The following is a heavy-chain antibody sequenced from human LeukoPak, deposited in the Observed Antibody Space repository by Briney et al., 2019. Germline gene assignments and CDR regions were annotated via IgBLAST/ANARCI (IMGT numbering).Heavy chain of an antibody. CDR2: IRQDGGDK. CDR1: GFTFSNFW. CDR3: ARYFDNTGYSWRRFDY. V-gene: IGHV3-7*01. J-gene: IGHJ4*02. Sequence: GGSLRLSCAASGFTFSNFWMTWVRQAPGKGPEWLATIRQDGGDKWYVDSVKGRFTISRDNAKNSLYLQMNSLRAEDTAVYYCARYFDNTGYSWRRFDYWGQGTLVTVSS. D-gene: IGHD3-22*01.